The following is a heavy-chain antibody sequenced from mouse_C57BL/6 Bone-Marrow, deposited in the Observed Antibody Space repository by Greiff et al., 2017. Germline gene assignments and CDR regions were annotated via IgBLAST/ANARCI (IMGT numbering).Heavy chain of an antibody. CDR1: GYTFTDYY. J-gene: IGHJ3*01. V-gene: IGHV1-26*01. CDR2: INPNNGGT. Sequence: VQLQQSGPELVKPGASVKISCKASGYTFTDYYMNWVKQSHGKSLEWIGDINPNNGGTSYNQKFKGKATLTVDKSSSTAYMELRSLTSEDSAVYYCARYYYDYDVSFAYWGQGTLVTVSA. CDR3: ARYYYDYDVSFAY. D-gene: IGHD2-4*01.